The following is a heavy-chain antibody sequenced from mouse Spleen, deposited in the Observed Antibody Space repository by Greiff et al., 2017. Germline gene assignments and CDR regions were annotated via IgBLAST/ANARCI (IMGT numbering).Heavy chain of an antibody. V-gene: IGHV2-2*01. Sequence: QVQLQQSGPGLVQPSQSLSIICTVSGFSLTSFGVHWVRQSPGRSLEWLGVIWSGGSTDYNAAFISRLSITRDNSKSQVFFKMSSLQADDTATYYCARSFDVWGTGTTVTVSS. CDR1: GFSLTSFG. CDR3: ARSFDV. J-gene: IGHJ1*03. CDR2: IWSGGST.